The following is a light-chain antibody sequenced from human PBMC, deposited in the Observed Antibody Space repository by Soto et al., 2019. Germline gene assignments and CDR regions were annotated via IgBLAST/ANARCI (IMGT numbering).Light chain of an antibody. CDR2: EVS. Sequence: QSVLTQPASVSGSPGQSITISCTGTTSDVGGYNYVSWYQQHPGKVPKLLIHEVSNRPSGVSNRFSGSKSGNTASLTISGLQAEDEADYYGLSKIRSISYVFGTGTNVAVL. CDR3: LSKIRSISYV. V-gene: IGLV2-14*01. J-gene: IGLJ1*01. CDR1: TSDVGGYNY.